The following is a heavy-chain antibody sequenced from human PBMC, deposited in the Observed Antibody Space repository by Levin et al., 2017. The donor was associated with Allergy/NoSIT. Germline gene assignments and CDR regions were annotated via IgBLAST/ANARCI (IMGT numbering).Heavy chain of an antibody. D-gene: IGHD3-22*01. CDR3: ARGDDSTGHFPPCIDF. Sequence: KASETLSLICTVSGASIGSSRYYWGWIRQSPKKGLEWIGSMYYRGPAFYHASLKSRVTISIDTSKNQLSLNLRSVTAADTAVYFCARGDDSTGHFPPCIDFWGQGTLATVSS. V-gene: IGHV4-39*07. J-gene: IGHJ4*02. CDR2: MYYRGPA. CDR1: GASIGSSRYY.